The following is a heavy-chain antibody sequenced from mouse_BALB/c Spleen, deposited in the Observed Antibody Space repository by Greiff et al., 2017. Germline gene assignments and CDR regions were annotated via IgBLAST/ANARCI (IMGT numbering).Heavy chain of an antibody. CDR3: TRAEGYFDY. CDR2: ISSGGSYT. J-gene: IGHJ2*01. V-gene: IGHV5-6-4*01. CDR1: GFTFSSYT. Sequence: EVHLVESGGGLVKPGGSLKLSCAASGFTFSSYTMSWVRQTPEKRLEWVATISSGGSYTYYPDSVKGRFTISRDNAKNTLYLQMSSLKSEDTAMYYCTRAEGYFDYWGQGTTLTVSS.